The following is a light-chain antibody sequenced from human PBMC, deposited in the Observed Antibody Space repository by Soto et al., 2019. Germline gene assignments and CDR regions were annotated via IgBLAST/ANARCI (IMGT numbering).Light chain of an antibody. Sequence: QPVLTQPASVSGSPGQSITISCTGTSSDVGSYNLVSWYQQHPGEAPKLMIYEGTQRPSGVSNRFSGSKSGNTASLTISGLQAEDEADYYCCSYAGSSTFVFGSGNKVTVL. CDR3: CSYAGSSTFV. CDR1: SSDVGSYNL. V-gene: IGLV2-23*03. J-gene: IGLJ1*01. CDR2: EGT.